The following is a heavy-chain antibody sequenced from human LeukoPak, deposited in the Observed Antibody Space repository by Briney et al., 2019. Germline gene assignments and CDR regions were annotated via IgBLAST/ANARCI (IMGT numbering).Heavy chain of an antibody. J-gene: IGHJ4*02. D-gene: IGHD6-19*01. CDR3: AVLPGIAVAGTALTDY. CDR2: IIPISGTA. V-gene: IGHV1-69*13. CDR1: GGTFSSYA. Sequence: GASVKVSCKASGGTFSSYAISWVRQAPGQGLEWMGGIIPISGTANYAQKFQGRVTITADESTSTAYMELSSLRSEDTAVYYCAVLPGIAVAGTALTDYWGQGTLVTVSS.